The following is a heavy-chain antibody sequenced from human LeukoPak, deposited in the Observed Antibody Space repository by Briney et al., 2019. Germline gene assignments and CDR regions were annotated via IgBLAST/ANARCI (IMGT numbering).Heavy chain of an antibody. V-gene: IGHV3-23*01. CDR3: ARGRGGDYVPSRFDY. CDR1: GFAFSGFA. J-gene: IGHJ4*02. Sequence: GGSLRLSCSASGFAFSGFAMGWVRQAPGKGLEWVSSISGSGGNTYYADSVEGRFTVSRDNSKNTLYLQMNSLRAEDTALYYCARGRGGDYVPSRFDYWGQGALVTVSS. CDR2: ISGSGGNT. D-gene: IGHD4-17*01.